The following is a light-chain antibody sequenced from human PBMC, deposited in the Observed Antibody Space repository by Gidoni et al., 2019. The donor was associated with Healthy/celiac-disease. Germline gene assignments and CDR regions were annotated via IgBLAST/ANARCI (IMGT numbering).Light chain of an antibody. V-gene: IGKV1-39*01. CDR1: QSISSY. Sequence: DIHMTQSPSSLSASVGDRVTITCRASQSISSYLNCYQQKPGTAPKLLIYAASSLQSGVPSRFSGSGSGTDFTLTISSLQPEDFATYYCQQSYSTLVSFGQGTKLEIK. CDR2: AAS. CDR3: QQSYSTLVS. J-gene: IGKJ2*03.